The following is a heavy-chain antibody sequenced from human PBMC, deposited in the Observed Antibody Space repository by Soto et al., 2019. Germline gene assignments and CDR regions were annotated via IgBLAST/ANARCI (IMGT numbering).Heavy chain of an antibody. CDR3: AKDHYYDSSGYWLVKYGMDV. Sequence: SLRLSCAASGFTFSSYGMHWVRQAPGKGLEWVAVISYDGSNKYYADSVKGRFTISRDNSKNTLYLQMNSLRAEDTAVYYCAKDHYYDSSGYWLVKYGMDVWGQGTTVTVSS. D-gene: IGHD3-22*01. CDR1: GFTFSSYG. J-gene: IGHJ6*02. CDR2: ISYDGSNK. V-gene: IGHV3-30*18.